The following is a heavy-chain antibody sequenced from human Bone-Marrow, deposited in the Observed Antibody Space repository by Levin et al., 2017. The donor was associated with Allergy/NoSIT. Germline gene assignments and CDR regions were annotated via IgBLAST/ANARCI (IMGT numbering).Heavy chain of an antibody. D-gene: IGHD6-19*01. Sequence: SETLSLTCTVSGGSISSNTHYWGWIRQPPEQGLEWIGSIYYSGTTYYNPSLKSRVTISVDMSKNQFSLKVTSMTAADTAWYHCARNPRGHWLAGIDHWGPGTLVTGSS. CDR2: IYYSGTT. CDR1: GGSISSNTHY. CDR3: ARNPRGHWLAGIDH. V-gene: IGHV4-39*01. J-gene: IGHJ4*02.